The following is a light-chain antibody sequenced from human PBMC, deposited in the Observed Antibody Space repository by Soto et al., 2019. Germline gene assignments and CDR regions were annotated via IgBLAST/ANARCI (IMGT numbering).Light chain of an antibody. CDR1: QSVNNK. V-gene: IGKV3D-15*01. CDR2: DAS. J-gene: IGKJ5*01. CDR3: QQYSNWPPIT. Sequence: EIVMTQSPATLSVSPGERVTLSCRASQSVNNKLAWYQHKPGQGPRLFIYDASVRAPGSPARFSGSGSGTEFTLTISSLQSEDFAVYFCQQYSNWPPITFGQGTRLEI.